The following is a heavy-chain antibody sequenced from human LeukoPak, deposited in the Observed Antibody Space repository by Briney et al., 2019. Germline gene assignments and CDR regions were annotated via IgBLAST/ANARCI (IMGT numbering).Heavy chain of an antibody. CDR2: INHSGGST. V-gene: IGHV1-46*01. J-gene: IGHJ4*02. Sequence: GASVKVSCKASGYTFTSYYMHWVRQAPGQGLEWMGIINHSGGSTSYAQKFQGRVTMTRDTSTSTVYMELSSLRSEDTAVYYCAREAGCSGGSCYFDYWGQGTLVTVSS. CDR1: GYTFTSYY. D-gene: IGHD2-15*01. CDR3: AREAGCSGGSCYFDY.